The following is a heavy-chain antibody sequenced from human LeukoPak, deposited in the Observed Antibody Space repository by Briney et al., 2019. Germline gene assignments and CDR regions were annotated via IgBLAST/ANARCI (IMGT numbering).Heavy chain of an antibody. J-gene: IGHJ6*02. CDR3: ARVIAAAGTVYYNYGMDV. V-gene: IGHV1-18*01. CDR1: GYTYTSDA. CDR2: TSAYNGNT. D-gene: IGHD6-13*01. Sequence: ASVKVSCKASGYTYTSDAIGWVRQATGQWLELMGGTSAYNGNTNYAQKLQGRVTMTTDTSTSTAYMELRSLRSDDTAVYYCARVIAAAGTVYYNYGMDVWGQGTTVTVSS.